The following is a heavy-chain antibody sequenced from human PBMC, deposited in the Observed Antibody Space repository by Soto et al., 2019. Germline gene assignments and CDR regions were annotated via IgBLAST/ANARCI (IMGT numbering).Heavy chain of an antibody. D-gene: IGHD3-3*01. CDR1: GGSVSTGSHY. CDR2: IYHSGST. V-gene: IGHV4-61*01. Sequence: QVQLQESGPGLVKPSETLSLTCSVSGGSVSTGSHYWSWIRQPPGKGLEWIAYIYHSGSTDYNPSLRGRVTIAEDLSKNYFSLGWASVPAADTAFYYWAKDRSDDLTSFVAFDIWGKGTMVTVSS. J-gene: IGHJ3*02. CDR3: AKDRSDDLTSFVAFDI.